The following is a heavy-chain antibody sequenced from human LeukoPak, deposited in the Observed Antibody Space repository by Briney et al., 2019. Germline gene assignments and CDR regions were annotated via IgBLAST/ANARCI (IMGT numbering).Heavy chain of an antibody. Sequence: SETLSLTCTVSGGSISSYYWSWIRQPPGKGLEWIGYIYYSGSTNYNPSLKSRVTISVDTSKNQFSLKLSSVTAADTAVYYCARMPYCSGGSCYPNGMDVWGQGTTVTVSS. V-gene: IGHV4-59*12. D-gene: IGHD2-15*01. CDR3: ARMPYCSGGSCYPNGMDV. CDR2: IYYSGST. J-gene: IGHJ6*02. CDR1: GGSISSYY.